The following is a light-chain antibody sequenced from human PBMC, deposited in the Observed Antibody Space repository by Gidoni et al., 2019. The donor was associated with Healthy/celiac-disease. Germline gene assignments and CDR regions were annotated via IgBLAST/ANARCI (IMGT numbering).Light chain of an antibody. CDR1: QSVSSSY. Sequence: EIVLTQSPGTRALSPGESATLSCRTSQSVSSSYLAWYQQKPGQAPRLLIYGASSRATGIPDRFSGSGSGTDFTLTISRLEPEDFAVYYCQQYGSSPRTFGQGTKVEIK. CDR3: QQYGSSPRT. J-gene: IGKJ1*01. CDR2: GAS. V-gene: IGKV3-20*01.